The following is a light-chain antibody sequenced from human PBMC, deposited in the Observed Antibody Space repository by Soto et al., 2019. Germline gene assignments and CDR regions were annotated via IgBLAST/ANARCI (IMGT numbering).Light chain of an antibody. J-gene: IGLJ1*01. Sequence: HSALAQPASVSGSPGQSITISCTGTSSDIGGYYYVSWYQHHPGKTPKLIIYQVTNRPSGVSHRFSGSKSGNTAFLTISGLQAEDEADYYCTSYSSSSTFYVFGTGTKVTVL. V-gene: IGLV2-14*01. CDR3: TSYSSSSTFYV. CDR2: QVT. CDR1: SSDIGGYYY.